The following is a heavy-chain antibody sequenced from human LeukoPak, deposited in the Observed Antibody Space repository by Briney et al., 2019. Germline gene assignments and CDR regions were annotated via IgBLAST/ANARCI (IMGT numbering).Heavy chain of an antibody. J-gene: IGHJ4*02. V-gene: IGHV4-39*01. CDR1: GGSISSSSYY. CDR2: IYYSGST. D-gene: IGHD6-19*01. CDR3: ARRDSSGWYFLY. Sequence: KPSETLSLTCTVSGGSISSSSYYWGWIRQPPGKGLERIGSIYYSGSTYYNPSLKSRVTISVDTSKNQFSLKLSSVTAADTAVYYCARRDSSGWYFLYWGQGTLVTVSS.